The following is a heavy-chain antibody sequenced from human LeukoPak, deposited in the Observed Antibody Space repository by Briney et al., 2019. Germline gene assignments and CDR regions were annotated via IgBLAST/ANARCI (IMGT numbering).Heavy chain of an antibody. CDR3: ARVVLLWFGESYYFDY. Sequence: GGSLRLSCAASGFTFSSYWMSWVRQAPGKGLEWVANIKQDGSEKYYMDSVKGRFTISRDNAKNSLYLQMNSLRAEDTAVYYCARVVLLWFGESYYFDYWGQGTLVTVSS. CDR2: IKQDGSEK. D-gene: IGHD3-10*01. V-gene: IGHV3-7*01. CDR1: GFTFSSYW. J-gene: IGHJ4*02.